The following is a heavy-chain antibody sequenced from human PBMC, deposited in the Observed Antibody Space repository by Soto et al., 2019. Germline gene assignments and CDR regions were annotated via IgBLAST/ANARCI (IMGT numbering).Heavy chain of an antibody. V-gene: IGHV3-30*03. CDR2: ISYDGSNK. CDR1: GFTFSSYG. CDR3: ARRYDSSGYSSL. D-gene: IGHD3-22*01. J-gene: IGHJ4*02. Sequence: QVQLVESGGGVVQPGRSLRLSCAASGFTFSSYGMHWVRQAPGKGLEWVAVISYDGSNKYYADSVKGRFTISRDNSKNTLYLQMNSLRPEDTAVYYCARRYDSSGYSSLWGQGTLVTVSS.